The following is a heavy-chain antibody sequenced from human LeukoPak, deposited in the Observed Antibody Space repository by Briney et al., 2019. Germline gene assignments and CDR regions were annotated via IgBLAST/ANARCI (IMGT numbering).Heavy chain of an antibody. CDR2: ITNSAGGGT. Sequence: GGSLRLSCAASGFSFSNYAMTWVRQAPGKGLEWVSAITNSAGGGTHYADSVKGRFTISRDNSKNTLFLQMNSLRAEDTAVCYCAKDRSLSGSYYHRIDYWGQGTLVTVSS. CDR1: GFSFSNYA. D-gene: IGHD1-26*01. V-gene: IGHV3-23*01. J-gene: IGHJ4*02. CDR3: AKDRSLSGSYYHRIDY.